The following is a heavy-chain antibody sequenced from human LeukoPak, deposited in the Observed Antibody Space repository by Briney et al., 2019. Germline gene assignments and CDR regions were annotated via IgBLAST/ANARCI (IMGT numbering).Heavy chain of an antibody. V-gene: IGHV1-2*02. CDR2: INPNSGGT. Sequence: ASVNVSYKASGYTFTVYYMHGVRQAPGQGREGGGWINPNSGGTNYAQKFQGRVTMTRDTSISTAYMELSRLRSDDTAVYYCASGYHPNTPDYWGQGTLVTVSS. D-gene: IGHD3-22*01. J-gene: IGHJ4*02. CDR3: ASGYHPNTPDY. CDR1: GYTFTVYY.